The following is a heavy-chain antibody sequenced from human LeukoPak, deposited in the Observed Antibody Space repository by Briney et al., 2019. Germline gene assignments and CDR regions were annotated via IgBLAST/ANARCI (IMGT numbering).Heavy chain of an antibody. D-gene: IGHD3-22*01. CDR1: GGTFSSYA. Sequence: ASVKVSCKASGGTFSSYAISWVRQAPGQGLEWVGGIIPIFGTANYAQKFQGRVTITADESTSTAYMELSSLRSEDTAVYYCARGPRAMIILGVVPHIVDWYFDLWGRGTLVTVSS. J-gene: IGHJ2*01. CDR3: ARGPRAMIILGVVPHIVDWYFDL. CDR2: IIPIFGTA. V-gene: IGHV1-69*13.